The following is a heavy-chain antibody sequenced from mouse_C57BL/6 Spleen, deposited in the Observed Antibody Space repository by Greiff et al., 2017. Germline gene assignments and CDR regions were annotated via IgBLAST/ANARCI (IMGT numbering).Heavy chain of an antibody. J-gene: IGHJ4*01. CDR3: TTGYYGSSYDPYAMDY. CDR2: IDPENGDT. CDR1: GFNIKDDY. D-gene: IGHD1-1*01. V-gene: IGHV14-4*01. Sequence: VQLKQSGAELVRPGASVKLSCTASGFNIKDDYMHWVKQRPEQGLEWIGWIDPENGDTEYASKFQGKATITADTSSNTAYLQLSSLTSEDTAVYYCTTGYYGSSYDPYAMDYWGQGTSVTVSS.